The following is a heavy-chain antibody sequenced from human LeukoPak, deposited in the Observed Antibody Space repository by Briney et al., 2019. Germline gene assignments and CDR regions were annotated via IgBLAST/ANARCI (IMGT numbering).Heavy chain of an antibody. J-gene: IGHJ6*03. D-gene: IGHD3-3*01. CDR3: ARVVSIPFNYDFWSGYLHYYYYMDV. Sequence: PSETLSLTCTISGYSINSGYYWGWIRQPPGKGLEWIGSIYHSGSTNFNPSLKSRVTISVDTSKNQFSLKLSSVTAADTAVYYCARVVSIPFNYDFWSGYLHYYYYMDVWGKGTTVTVSS. V-gene: IGHV4-38-2*02. CDR1: GYSINSGYY. CDR2: IYHSGST.